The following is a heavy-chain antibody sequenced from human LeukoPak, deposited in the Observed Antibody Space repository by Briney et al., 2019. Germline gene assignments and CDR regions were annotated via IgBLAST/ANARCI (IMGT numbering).Heavy chain of an antibody. V-gene: IGHV4-34*01. J-gene: IGHJ4*02. Sequence: SETLSLTCAVYGTSFSGYSWSWIRQSPGKGLEWIGEITDSGGTNYNPSFKSRLTISADTSKNQFSLKLASVTAAHTAVYYCARIESYHILYRPYWGQGTLVTVSS. D-gene: IGHD3-9*01. CDR3: ARIESYHILYRPY. CDR1: GTSFSGYS. CDR2: ITDSGGT.